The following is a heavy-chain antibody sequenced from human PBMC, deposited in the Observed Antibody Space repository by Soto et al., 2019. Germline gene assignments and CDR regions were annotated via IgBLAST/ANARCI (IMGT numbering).Heavy chain of an antibody. CDR1: GGSISSYY. CDR2: IYTSGST. Sequence: SETLSLTCTVSGGSISSYYWSWIRQPAGKGLEWIGRIYTSGSTNYNPSLKSRVTMSVDTSKNQFSLKLSSVTAADTAVYYCARTFSLYCTNGVCYTVGAFDIWGQGTMVTVSS. CDR3: ARTFSLYCTNGVCYTVGAFDI. J-gene: IGHJ3*02. D-gene: IGHD2-8*01. V-gene: IGHV4-4*07.